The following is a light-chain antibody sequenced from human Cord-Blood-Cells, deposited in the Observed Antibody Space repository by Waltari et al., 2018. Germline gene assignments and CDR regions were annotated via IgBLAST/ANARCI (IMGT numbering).Light chain of an antibody. CDR1: QGVLYSSNNKNY. Sequence: DIVMTQSPDSLAVSLGERATINCKASQGVLYSSNNKNYLAWYQQKPGQPPKLLIYWASTRESGVPDRFSGSGSRTDFTLTISSLQAEDVAFYYCQQYYSTPYTFGQGTKLEIK. V-gene: IGKV4-1*01. J-gene: IGKJ2*01. CDR2: WAS. CDR3: QQYYSTPYT.